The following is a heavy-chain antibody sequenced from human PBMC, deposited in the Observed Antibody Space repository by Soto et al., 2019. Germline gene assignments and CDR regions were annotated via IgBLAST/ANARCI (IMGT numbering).Heavy chain of an antibody. Sequence: QVQLVESGGGVVQPGRSLRLSCAASGFTFSNYVMHWVRQAPGKGLEWVAATSYDGGDKYYVASVKGRFTISRDKSKSTLYLQMNSLRAEDTAVYYCAKENVPYYYHSGMAVWGLGTTVTVSS. J-gene: IGHJ6*02. CDR2: TSYDGGDK. CDR3: AKENVPYYYHSGMAV. CDR1: GFTFSNYV. V-gene: IGHV3-30*18.